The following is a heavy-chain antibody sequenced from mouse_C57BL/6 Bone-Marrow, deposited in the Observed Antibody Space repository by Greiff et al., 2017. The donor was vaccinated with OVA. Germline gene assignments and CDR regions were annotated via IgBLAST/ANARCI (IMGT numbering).Heavy chain of an antibody. CDR1: GYTFTEYS. J-gene: IGHJ2*01. CDR2: FYPGSGSI. V-gene: IGHV1-62-2*01. D-gene: IGHD2-1*01. Sequence: QVQLQQSGAELVKPGASVKLSCKASGYTFTEYSIHWVKQRSGQGLEWIGWFYPGSGSIKYNEKFKDKATLTADKSSSTVYMELSRVTSEDSAVYCCARHEDGNPYFDYWGQGTTLTVSS. CDR3: ARHEDGNPYFDY.